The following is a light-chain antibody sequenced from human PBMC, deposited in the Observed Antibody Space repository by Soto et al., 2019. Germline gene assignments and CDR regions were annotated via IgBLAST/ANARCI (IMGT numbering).Light chain of an antibody. Sequence: EIVLTQSPGTLSLSPGESATLSCGASQRISSTYLAWYHQKRGQAPRLLIYDASSRATGISDRFSGSGSGTDFTLTISRLEPEDFGVYYCQQYAKSPLYTFGQGTKVDIK. V-gene: IGKV3-20*01. CDR1: QRISSTY. CDR2: DAS. J-gene: IGKJ2*01. CDR3: QQYAKSPLYT.